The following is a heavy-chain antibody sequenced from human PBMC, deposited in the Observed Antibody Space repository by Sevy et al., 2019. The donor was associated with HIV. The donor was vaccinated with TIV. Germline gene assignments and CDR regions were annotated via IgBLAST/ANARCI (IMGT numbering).Heavy chain of an antibody. J-gene: IGHJ5*02. CDR3: ARDPGLLWFGELAPRVWFDP. CDR1: GYTFTSYA. Sequence: ASVKVSCKASGYTFTSYAMNWVRQAPGQGLAWMGWINTNTGNPTYAQGFTGRFVFSLDTSVSTAYLQISSLKAEDTAVYYCARDPGLLWFGELAPRVWFDPWGQGTLVTVSS. V-gene: IGHV7-4-1*02. D-gene: IGHD3-10*01. CDR2: INTNTGNP.